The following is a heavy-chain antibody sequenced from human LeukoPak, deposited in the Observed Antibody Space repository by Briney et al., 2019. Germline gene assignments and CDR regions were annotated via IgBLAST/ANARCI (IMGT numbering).Heavy chain of an antibody. CDR1: GGSFSGYY. CDR3: ARGLCYFSIAARFDY. J-gene: IGHJ4*02. V-gene: IGHV4-34*01. CDR2: INHSGST. D-gene: IGHD6-6*01. Sequence: SETLSLTCAVYGGSFSGYYWSWIRQPPGKGLEWIGEINHSGSTNYNPSLKSRVTISVDTSKNQFSLKLSSVTAADTAVYYCARGLCYFSIAARFDYWGQGTLVTVSS.